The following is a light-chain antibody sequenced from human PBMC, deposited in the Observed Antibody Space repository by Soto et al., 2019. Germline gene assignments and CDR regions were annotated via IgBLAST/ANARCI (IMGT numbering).Light chain of an antibody. J-gene: IGKJ3*01. V-gene: IGKV1-27*01. Sequence: DIQMTQSPSSLSASVGDRVTITCRASQGISNYLAWYQQKPGKVPKLLIYAASTLQSGVPSRFSGSGSGTDFTLTISSLQPEDVATYYCQKYNSAPPEVTFGPGTKVDIK. CDR2: AAS. CDR1: QGISNY. CDR3: QKYNSAPPEVT.